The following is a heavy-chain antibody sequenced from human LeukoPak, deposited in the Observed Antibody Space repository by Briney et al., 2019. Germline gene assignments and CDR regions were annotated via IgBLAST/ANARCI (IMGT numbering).Heavy chain of an antibody. CDR3: ASTDYYDSSGYYRY. Sequence: PSETLSLTCIVSGGSISSGGYYWSWIRQPPGKGLECIGYINPSGSTSYNPSLKSRVTISVDRSKNQFSLKLTSVTAADTAVYYCASTDYYDSSGYYRYWGQGTLVTASS. CDR1: GGSISSGGYY. V-gene: IGHV4-30-2*01. D-gene: IGHD3-22*01. J-gene: IGHJ4*02. CDR2: INPSGST.